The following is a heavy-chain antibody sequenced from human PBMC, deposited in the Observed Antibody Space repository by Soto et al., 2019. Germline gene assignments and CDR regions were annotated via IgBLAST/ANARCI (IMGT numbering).Heavy chain of an antibody. Sequence: PGWSLRLSCAASGFPFSSYGMHWVRQAPGKGLEWVAVISYDGSNKYYADSVKGRFTISRDNSKNTLYLQMNSLRAEDTAVYYCAKDLIAAAGTGNWFDPWGQGTLVTVS. D-gene: IGHD6-13*01. CDR3: AKDLIAAAGTGNWFDP. CDR1: GFPFSSYG. J-gene: IGHJ5*02. V-gene: IGHV3-30*18. CDR2: ISYDGSNK.